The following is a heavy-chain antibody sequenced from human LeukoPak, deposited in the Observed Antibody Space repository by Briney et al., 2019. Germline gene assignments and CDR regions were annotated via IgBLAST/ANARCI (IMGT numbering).Heavy chain of an antibody. CDR3: ARGSGGSSWAFDY. V-gene: IGHV3-21*01. CDR1: GFTFSSYE. D-gene: IGHD6-13*01. Sequence: PGGSLRLSCAASGFTFSSYEMNWVRQAPGKGLEWVSSISSSSSYIYYADSVKGRFTISRDNAKNSLYLQMNSLRAEDTAVYYCARGSGGSSWAFDYWGQGTLVTVSS. J-gene: IGHJ4*02. CDR2: ISSSSSYI.